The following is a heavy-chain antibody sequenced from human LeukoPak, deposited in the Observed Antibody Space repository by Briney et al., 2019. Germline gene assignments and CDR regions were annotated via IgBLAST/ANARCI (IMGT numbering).Heavy chain of an antibody. V-gene: IGHV3-21*01. CDR2: ISSSSSYI. CDR1: GFTFSSYE. CDR3: ATNRDSYYYYYMDV. D-gene: IGHD2/OR15-2a*01. Sequence: GGSLRLSCAASGFTFSSYEMNWVRQAPGKGLEWVSSISSSSSYIYYADSVKGRFTISRDNAKNSLYLQMNSLRAEDTAVYYCATNRDSYYYYYMDVWGKGTTVTISS. J-gene: IGHJ6*03.